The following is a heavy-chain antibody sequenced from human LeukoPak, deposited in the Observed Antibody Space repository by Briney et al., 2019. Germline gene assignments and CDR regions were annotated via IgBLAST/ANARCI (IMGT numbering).Heavy chain of an antibody. J-gene: IGHJ5*02. CDR3: ARVNDIVVVPAGNCSDP. Sequence: SETLSLTCTVSGGSISSHYWSWIRQPPGKGLEWIGYIYYSGSTNYNPSLKSRVTISVDTSKNQFSLKLSSVTAADTAVYYCARVNDIVVVPAGNCSDPWGQGTLVNVSS. CDR1: GGSISSHY. V-gene: IGHV4-59*11. D-gene: IGHD2-2*01. CDR2: IYYSGST.